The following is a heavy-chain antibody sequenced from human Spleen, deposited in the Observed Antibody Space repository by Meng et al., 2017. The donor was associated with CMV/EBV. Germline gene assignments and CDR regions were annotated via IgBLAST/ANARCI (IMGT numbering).Heavy chain of an antibody. V-gene: IGHV3-21*01. Sequence: SLRLSCTASGFRFRSYAMNWVRQAPGKGLEWVSSISPGSGYIYYTDSVKGRFTISRDSAKNSLYLQMNSLRAEDTAVYYCARGVSFDPWGQGTLVTVSS. CDR2: ISPGSGYI. CDR3: ARGVSFDP. CDR1: GFRFRSYA. J-gene: IGHJ5*02.